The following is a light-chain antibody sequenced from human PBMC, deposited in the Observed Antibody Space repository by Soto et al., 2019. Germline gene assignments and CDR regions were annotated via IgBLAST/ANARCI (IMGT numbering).Light chain of an antibody. V-gene: IGLV1-40*01. CDR1: SSNIGAGYD. CDR2: GSS. CDR3: QSSDSSLSGSV. Sequence: QSVLTQPPSVSGAPGQTVTISCTGSSSNIGAGYDVHWYQQFPGTDPKLLIYGSSNRPSGVPDRFSGSRSGTSASLAITGLQAEDEADYYCQSSDSSLSGSVFGGGTKLTVL. J-gene: IGLJ2*01.